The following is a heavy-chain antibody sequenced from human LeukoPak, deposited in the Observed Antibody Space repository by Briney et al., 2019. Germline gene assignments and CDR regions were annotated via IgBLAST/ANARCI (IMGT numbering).Heavy chain of an antibody. CDR3: TRAVARLGAFDI. CDR1: GASISSGGYY. D-gene: IGHD5-12*01. V-gene: IGHV4-31*03. Sequence: SETLSLTCTVSGASISSGGYYWSWIRQDPGKGLEWIGYVHNIGTTNHNPSLKSRVTISLDMSKNQFSLKLSSVTAADTAVYYCTRAVARLGAFDIWGQGTMVTVSS. J-gene: IGHJ3*02. CDR2: VHNIGTT.